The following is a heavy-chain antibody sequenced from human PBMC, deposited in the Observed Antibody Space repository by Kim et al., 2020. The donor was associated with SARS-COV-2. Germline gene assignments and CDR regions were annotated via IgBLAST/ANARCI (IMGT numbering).Heavy chain of an antibody. CDR1: GGSISSSSYY. V-gene: IGHV4-39*07. CDR3: ARRGTYYYDSSGYYSGYFDY. CDR2: IYYSGST. Sequence: SETLSLTCTVSGGSISSSSYYWGWIRQPPGKGLEWIGSIYYSGSTYYNPSLKSRVTISVDTSKNQFSLKLSSVTAADTAVYYCARRGTYYYDSSGYYSGYFDYWGQGTLVTVSS. J-gene: IGHJ4*02. D-gene: IGHD3-22*01.